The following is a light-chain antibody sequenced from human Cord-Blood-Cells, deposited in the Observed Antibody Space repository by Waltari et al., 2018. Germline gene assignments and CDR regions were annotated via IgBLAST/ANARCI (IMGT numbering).Light chain of an antibody. CDR2: LNSDGSH. Sequence: QLVLTQSPSASASLGASVKLTCTLSSGHSSYAIAWHQQQPEKGPRYLMKLNSDGSHSKGDGIPDRFSGSSSGAERYLTISSLQSEDEADYYCQTWGTGINLVFGGGTKLTV. V-gene: IGLV4-69*01. CDR3: QTWGTGINLV. J-gene: IGLJ3*02. CDR1: SGHSSYA.